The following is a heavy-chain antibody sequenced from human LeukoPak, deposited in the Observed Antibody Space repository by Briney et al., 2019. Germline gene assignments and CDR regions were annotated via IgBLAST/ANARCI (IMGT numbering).Heavy chain of an antibody. CDR2: INHRGST. J-gene: IGHJ6*04. V-gene: IGHV4-34*01. D-gene: IGHD3-3*01. CDR1: GGSSSGYY. CDR3: ARDDFGVALGGV. Sequence: ASETLSLTCAVYGGSSSGYYWSWIRQSPGKGLEWIGQINHRGSTNYNPSLKSRVTISLDTPKNQFSLKLTSVTAADTAVYYCARDDFGVALGGVWGKGTTVTVSS.